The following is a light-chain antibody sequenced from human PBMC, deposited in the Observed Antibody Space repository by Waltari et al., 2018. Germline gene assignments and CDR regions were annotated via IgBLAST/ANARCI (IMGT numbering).Light chain of an antibody. CDR2: EVS. J-gene: IGLJ1*01. V-gene: IGLV2-14*01. Sequence: QSALTQPASVSGSPGQSIPISCTGTSSDVGGYNYVSWYQQHPGKAPKLMIYEVSNRPSWVSNRFSGSKSGNTASLTISGLQAEDEADYYCSSYTSSSTPYVFGTGTKVTVL. CDR1: SSDVGGYNY. CDR3: SSYTSSSTPYV.